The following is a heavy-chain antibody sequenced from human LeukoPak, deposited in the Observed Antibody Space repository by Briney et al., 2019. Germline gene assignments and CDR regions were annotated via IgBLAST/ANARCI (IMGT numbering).Heavy chain of an antibody. D-gene: IGHD3-22*01. CDR3: ARDGYYYDSSGYRLIAFDI. Sequence: GGSLRLSCAASGFTFSSYSMNWGPEAPGKGLEWVSYITTSSTIYFADSVKGRFTISRDNAKNSLYLQMNSLRDEDTAVYYCARDGYYYDSSGYRLIAFDIWGQGTMVTVSS. CDR2: ITTSSTI. V-gene: IGHV3-48*02. J-gene: IGHJ3*02. CDR1: GFTFSSYS.